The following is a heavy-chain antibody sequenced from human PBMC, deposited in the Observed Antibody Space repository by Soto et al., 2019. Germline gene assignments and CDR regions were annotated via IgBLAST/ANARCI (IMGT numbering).Heavy chain of an antibody. CDR2: INHSGST. Sequence: SETLSLTWAVYGGSFSPCDWSWICQPPGKGREWIGEINHSGSTNYNPSLKSRVTISVDTSQKQFSLKLSSVTAADTAVYYCARSPSHYSSSWYLVGHYYYYIDVRAQGTTVPVSS. CDR1: GGSFSPCD. CDR3: ARSPSHYSSSWYLVGHYYYYIDV. J-gene: IGHJ6*03. V-gene: IGHV4-34*01. D-gene: IGHD6-13*01.